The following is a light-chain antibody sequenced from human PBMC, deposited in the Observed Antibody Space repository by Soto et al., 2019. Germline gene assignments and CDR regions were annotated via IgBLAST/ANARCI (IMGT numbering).Light chain of an antibody. CDR1: QGISSY. CDR2: AAS. J-gene: IGKJ3*01. CDR3: QQLTSYPRT. V-gene: IGKV1-9*01. Sequence: IQLTQSPSFLSASVGDRVRITCRASQGISSYIAWYQQKPGKAPKLLIYAASTLQSGVPSRSSGSGSGTDFTLTISSLQPEDFATYYCQQLTSYPRTFGPGTKVDIK.